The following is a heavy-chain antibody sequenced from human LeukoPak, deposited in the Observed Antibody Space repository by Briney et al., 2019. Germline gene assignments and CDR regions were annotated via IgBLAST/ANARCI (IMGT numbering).Heavy chain of an antibody. J-gene: IGHJ1*01. CDR2: IYYSGRT. Sequence: SETLSLTCTVSGGSISSYDHYWDWIRQPPGKGLEWIGSIYYSGRTYYNQSLPGRVTVSLDTSRNQFSLKLSSVTAADTAVYYCAGSQAVLGCFHHWGQGTLVTVSS. CDR1: GGSISSYDHY. V-gene: IGHV4-39*07. D-gene: IGHD2-2*03. CDR3: AGSQAVLGCFHH.